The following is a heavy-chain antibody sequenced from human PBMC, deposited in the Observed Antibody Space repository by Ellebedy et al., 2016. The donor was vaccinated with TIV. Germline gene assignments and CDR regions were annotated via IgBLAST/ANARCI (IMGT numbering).Heavy chain of an antibody. CDR2: INHSGST. J-gene: IGHJ4*02. CDR1: GGSISSYY. V-gene: IGHV4-34*01. Sequence: MPSETLSLTCTVSGGSISSYYWSWIRQPPGKGLEWIGEINHSGSTNYNPSLKIRVTISVDTSKNQFSLTLSSVTAADTAVYYCARGSLVGYCSSTSCYAGSDYWGQGTLVTVSS. CDR3: ARGSLVGYCSSTSCYAGSDY. D-gene: IGHD2-2*01.